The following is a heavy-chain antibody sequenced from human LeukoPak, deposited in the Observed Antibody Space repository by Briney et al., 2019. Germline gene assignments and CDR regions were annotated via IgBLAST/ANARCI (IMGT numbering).Heavy chain of an antibody. CDR2: ISSSSSYI. V-gene: IGHV3-21*04. D-gene: IGHD2-15*01. CDR3: ASEGSCSGGSCYSGYYYYMDV. J-gene: IGHJ6*03. CDR1: GFTFSSYS. Sequence: GGSLRLSCAASGFTFSSYSMNWVRQAPGKGLEWVSSISSSSSYIYYADSVKGRFTISRDNSKNTLYLQMNSLRAEDTAVYYCASEGSCSGGSCYSGYYYYMDVWGKGTTVTISS.